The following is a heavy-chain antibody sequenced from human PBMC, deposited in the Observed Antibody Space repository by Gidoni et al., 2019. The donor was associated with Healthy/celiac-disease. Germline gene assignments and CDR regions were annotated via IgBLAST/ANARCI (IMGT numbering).Heavy chain of an antibody. Sequence: QLQLQESGPGLVKPSETLSLTCTVSGGSISSSSYYWGWIRQPPGKGLEWIGSIYYSGSTYYNPSLKSRVTISVDTSKNQFSLKLSSVTAADTAVYYCARTYGSGSYWFDYWGQGTLVTVSS. V-gene: IGHV4-39*01. CDR3: ARTYGSGSYWFDY. CDR1: GGSISSSSYY. J-gene: IGHJ4*02. CDR2: IYYSGST. D-gene: IGHD3-10*01.